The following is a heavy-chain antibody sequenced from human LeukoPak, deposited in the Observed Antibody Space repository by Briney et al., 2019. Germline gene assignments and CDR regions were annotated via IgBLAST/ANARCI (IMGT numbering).Heavy chain of an antibody. CDR3: ARGRSGYVDPLEESRWFDP. CDR2: ISSSSSYI. D-gene: IGHD5-12*01. J-gene: IGHJ5*02. Sequence: GGSLRLSCAASGFTFSSYSMNWVRQAPGKGLEWVSSISSSSSYIYYADSVKGRFTISRDNAKNSLYLQMNSLRAEDTAVYYCARGRSGYVDPLEESRWFDPWGQGTLVTVSS. CDR1: GFTFSSYS. V-gene: IGHV3-21*01.